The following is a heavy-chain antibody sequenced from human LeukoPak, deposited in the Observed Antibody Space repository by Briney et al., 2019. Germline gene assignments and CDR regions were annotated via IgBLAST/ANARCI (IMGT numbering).Heavy chain of an antibody. V-gene: IGHV1-8*01. CDR2: MNPNSGNT. D-gene: IGHD3-10*01. CDR3: ARESLSYYYYYMDV. Sequence: ASVKVSCKASGYTFTSYDINWVRQATGQGREWMGWMNPNSGNTGYAQKYQGRVSMTRNTSISTAYMELSSLRSEDTAVYYCARESLSYYYYYMDVWGKGTTVTVSS. CDR1: GYTFTSYD. J-gene: IGHJ6*03.